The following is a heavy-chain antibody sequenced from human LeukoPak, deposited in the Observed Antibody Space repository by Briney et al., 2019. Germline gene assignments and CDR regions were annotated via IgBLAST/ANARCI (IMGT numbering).Heavy chain of an antibody. CDR2: IYYSGST. Sequence: QPSETLSLTCTVSGDSISISSYYWSWIRQPPGKGLEWIGYIYYSGSTYYNPSLKSRVTISVDTSKNQFSLKLSSVTAADTAVYYCARDYYGPGSLRYFDLWGRGTLVTVSS. D-gene: IGHD3-10*01. J-gene: IGHJ2*01. V-gene: IGHV4-30-4*08. CDR3: ARDYYGPGSLRYFDL. CDR1: GDSISISSYY.